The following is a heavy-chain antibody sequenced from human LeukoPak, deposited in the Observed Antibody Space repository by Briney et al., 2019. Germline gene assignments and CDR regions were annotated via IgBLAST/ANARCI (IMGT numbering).Heavy chain of an antibody. Sequence: SVKVSCKASGGTFSSYAISWVRQAPGQGLEWMGGIIPIFGTANYAQKFQGRVTITADESTSTAYMELSSLRSEDTAVYYCARGRVGATLTTFDYWGQGTLVTVSS. V-gene: IGHV1-69*13. CDR3: ARGRVGATLTTFDY. CDR1: GGTFSSYA. J-gene: IGHJ4*02. CDR2: IIPIFGTA. D-gene: IGHD1-26*01.